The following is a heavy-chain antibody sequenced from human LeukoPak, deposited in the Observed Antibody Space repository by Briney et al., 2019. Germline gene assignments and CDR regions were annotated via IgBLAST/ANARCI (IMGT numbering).Heavy chain of an antibody. J-gene: IGHJ5*02. D-gene: IGHD6-19*01. Sequence: SETLSLTCTVSGGSISSNSYYWGWIRQPPGKGLEWIGSIYYSGSTYYNPSLRGRVTISVDTSKNQFSLKLSSVTAADTAVYYCARHRSGSSWFAPWGQGTLVTVSS. CDR3: ARHRSGSSWFAP. V-gene: IGHV4-39*01. CDR2: IYYSGST. CDR1: GGSISSNSYY.